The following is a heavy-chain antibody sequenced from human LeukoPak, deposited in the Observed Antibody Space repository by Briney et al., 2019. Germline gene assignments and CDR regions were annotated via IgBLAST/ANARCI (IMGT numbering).Heavy chain of an antibody. CDR1: GFTFTRYG. V-gene: IGHV1-18*01. J-gene: IGHJ5*02. D-gene: IGHD1-26*01. CDR3: ARDGEVGAALGGASYFWFDP. Sequence: GASVKVSCKASGFTFTRYGINWVRQAPGQGLEWMGWISGNDGSTRYAQKFQGRGTMTTDTSTSTVYMELRSLTSDDTAVYYCARDGEVGAALGGASYFWFDPWGQGTLVTVSS. CDR2: ISGNDGST.